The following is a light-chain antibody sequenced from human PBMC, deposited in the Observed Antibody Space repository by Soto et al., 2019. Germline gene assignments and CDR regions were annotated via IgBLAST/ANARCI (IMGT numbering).Light chain of an antibody. J-gene: IGKJ1*01. V-gene: IGKV1-5*01. CDR3: QQYETFSGT. Sequence: DIQMTQSPSSLSASVGDRVTITCQASQDISTSLNWYQQKPGEAPKLLIYDASALPRGVPSRFSGSGSGTKFTLTIASLQPDDFATYYCQQYETFSGTFGPGTKVDIK. CDR2: DAS. CDR1: QDISTS.